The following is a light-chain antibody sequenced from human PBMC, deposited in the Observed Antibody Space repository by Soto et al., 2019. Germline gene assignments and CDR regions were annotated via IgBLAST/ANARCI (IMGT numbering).Light chain of an antibody. V-gene: IGLV2-8*01. CDR1: SSDIGAYIY. CDR3: SSYAGGNNFV. CDR2: EVS. Sequence: QSVLTQPPSASGSPGQSVTISCTGTSSDIGAYIYVSWYQQHPGKAPKLMISEVSRRPSGVPERFSGSKSGNTASLTVSGLQADDEAHYYCSSYAGGNNFVFGTGTKVTVL. J-gene: IGLJ1*01.